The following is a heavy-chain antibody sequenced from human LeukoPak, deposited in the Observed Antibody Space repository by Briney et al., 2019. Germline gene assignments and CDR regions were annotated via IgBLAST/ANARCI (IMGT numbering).Heavy chain of an antibody. CDR2: IYYSGST. CDR3: ARLGIEVVRGGGTASPANFD. J-gene: IGHJ4*02. CDR1: GGSISSYY. D-gene: IGHD3-10*01. V-gene: IGHV4-59*08. Sequence: PSETLSLTCTVSGGSISSYYWSWIRQPPGKGLEWIGYIYYSGSTNYNPSLKSRVTISVDTSKNQFSLKLSSVTAADTAVYYCARLGIEVVRGGGTASPANFDWGQGTLVTVSS.